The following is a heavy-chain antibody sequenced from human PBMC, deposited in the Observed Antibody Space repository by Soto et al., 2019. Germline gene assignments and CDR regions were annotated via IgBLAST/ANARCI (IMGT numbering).Heavy chain of an antibody. J-gene: IGHJ4*02. V-gene: IGHV1-2*02. CDR2: INPNSGGT. CDR3: ARDWNGKAPSYFDY. D-gene: IGHD3-3*01. Sequence: ASVKVSCKASGYTFTGYYMHWVRQAPGQGLEWMGWINPNSGGTNYSQKFQGRVTITRDTSTSTAYMELSSLRSEDTAVYYCARDWNGKAPSYFDYWGQGTLVTVSS. CDR1: GYTFTGYY.